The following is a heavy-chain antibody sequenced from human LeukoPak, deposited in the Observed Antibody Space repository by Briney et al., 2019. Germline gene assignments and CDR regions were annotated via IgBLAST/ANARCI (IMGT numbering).Heavy chain of an antibody. CDR2: ISSSSSYT. Sequence: PGGSLRLSCAASGFTFSSYSMNWVRQAPGKGLEWVSSISSSSSYTYYADSVKGRFTISRDNAKNSLYLQMNSLRAEDTAVYYCARSNCSGGSCYSFFDYWGQGTLVTVSS. J-gene: IGHJ4*02. CDR1: GFTFSSYS. CDR3: ARSNCSGGSCYSFFDY. D-gene: IGHD2-15*01. V-gene: IGHV3-21*01.